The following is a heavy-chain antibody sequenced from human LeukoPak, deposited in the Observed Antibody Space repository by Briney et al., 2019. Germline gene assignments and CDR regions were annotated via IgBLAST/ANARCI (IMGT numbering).Heavy chain of an antibody. CDR3: ARVTDYYDSSGYYSLGAFDI. J-gene: IGHJ3*02. CDR2: IYYSGST. Sequence: SETLSLTCAVSGGSISSYYWSWIRQPPGQGLEWIGYIYYSGSTNYNPSLKSRVTISVDTSKNQFSLKLSSVTAADTAVYYCARVTDYYDSSGYYSLGAFDIWGQGTMVTVSS. D-gene: IGHD3-22*01. V-gene: IGHV4-59*01. CDR1: GGSISSYY.